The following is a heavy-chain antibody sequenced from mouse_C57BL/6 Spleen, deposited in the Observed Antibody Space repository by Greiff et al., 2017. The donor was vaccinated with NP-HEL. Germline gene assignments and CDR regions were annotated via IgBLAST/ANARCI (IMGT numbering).Heavy chain of an antibody. V-gene: IGHV1-5*01. CDR2: IYPGNSDT. D-gene: IGHD1-1*01. CDR3: TRKGIYDGSSFDG. Sequence: EVMLVESGTVLARPGASVKMSCKTSGYTFTSYWMHWVKQRPGQGLEWIGAIYPGNSDTSYNQKFKGKAKLTAVTSASTAYMQLSSLTNEDSAVYYCTRKGIYDGSSFDGWGKGTTLTVSS. J-gene: IGHJ2*01. CDR1: GYTFTSYW.